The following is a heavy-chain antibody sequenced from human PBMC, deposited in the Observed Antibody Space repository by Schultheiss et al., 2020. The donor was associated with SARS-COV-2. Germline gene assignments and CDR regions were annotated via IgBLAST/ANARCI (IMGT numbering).Heavy chain of an antibody. D-gene: IGHD2-8*02. V-gene: IGHV3-73*01. CDR2: IRSKANSYAT. Sequence: GGSLRLSCAASGFTFSGSAMHWVRQASGKGLEWVGRIRSKANSYATAYAASVKGRFTISRDDSKNTLYLQMNSLRAEDTAVYYCARALVVYAIHHPFDYWGQGTTVTVSS. CDR1: GFTFSGSA. CDR3: ARALVVYAIHHPFDY. J-gene: IGHJ4*03.